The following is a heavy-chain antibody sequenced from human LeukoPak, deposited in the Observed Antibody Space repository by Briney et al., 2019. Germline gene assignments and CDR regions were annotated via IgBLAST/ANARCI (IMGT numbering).Heavy chain of an antibody. CDR1: GFTVSSNY. CDR3: AREPQGDSSGYDAFDI. J-gene: IGHJ3*02. V-gene: IGHV3-66*01. CDR2: IYSGGST. Sequence: GGSLRLSCAASGFTVSSNYMTWVRQAPGKGLEWVSVIYSGGSTYYADSVKGRFTLSRDNSKNTLFLQMNSLRAEDTAEYYCAREPQGDSSGYDAFDIWGQGTMVTVSS. D-gene: IGHD3-22*01.